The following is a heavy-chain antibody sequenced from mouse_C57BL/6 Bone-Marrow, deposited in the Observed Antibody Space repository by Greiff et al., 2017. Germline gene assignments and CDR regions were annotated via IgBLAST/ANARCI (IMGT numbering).Heavy chain of an antibody. D-gene: IGHD2-3*01. V-gene: IGHV1-74*01. Sequence: QVQLQQPGAELVKPGASVKVSCKASGYTFTSYWMHWVQQRPGQGLEWIGRIHPSDSDTNYNQKFKGKATLTVDKSSSTAYMQLSSLKSEDAAVYYCAKGDGYFYYYAMDDWGRGTSVTVSS. J-gene: IGHJ4*01. CDR1: GYTFTSYW. CDR2: IHPSDSDT. CDR3: AKGDGYFYYYAMDD.